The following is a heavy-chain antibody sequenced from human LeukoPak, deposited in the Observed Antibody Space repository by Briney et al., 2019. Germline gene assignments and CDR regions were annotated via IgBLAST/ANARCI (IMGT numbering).Heavy chain of an antibody. CDR3: ARGPTEYYYYYYMDV. V-gene: IGHV1-8*03. CDR2: MNPNSGNT. D-gene: IGHD4-17*01. Sequence: ASVKVSCKASGYTFTIYDINWVRQATGQGLEWMGWMNPNSGNTGYAQKFQGRVTITRNTSISTAYMELSSLRSEDTAVYYCARGPTEYYYYYYMDVWGKGTTVTVSS. CDR1: GYTFTIYD. J-gene: IGHJ6*03.